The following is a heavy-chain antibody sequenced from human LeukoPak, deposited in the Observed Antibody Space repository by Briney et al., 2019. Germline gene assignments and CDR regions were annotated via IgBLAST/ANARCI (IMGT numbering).Heavy chain of an antibody. CDR3: AIYSKVKEYYYYGMDV. CDR2: IIPIFGIA. D-gene: IGHD4-11*01. CDR1: GGTFSSYA. V-gene: IGHV1-69*04. Sequence: SVKVSCKASGGTFSSYAISWVRQAPGQGLEWMGRIIPIFGIANYAQKFQGRVTITVDKSTSTAYMELSSLRSEDTAVYYCAIYSKVKEYYYYGMDVWGQGTTVTVSS. J-gene: IGHJ6*02.